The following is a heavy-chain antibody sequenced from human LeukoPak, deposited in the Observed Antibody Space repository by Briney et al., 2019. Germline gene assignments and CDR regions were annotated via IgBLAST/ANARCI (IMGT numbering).Heavy chain of an antibody. D-gene: IGHD6-19*01. CDR3: AKDGSSGWYDGTVDY. CDR2: ISYDGSNK. J-gene: IGHJ4*02. CDR1: GFTFSSYG. V-gene: IGHV3-30*18. Sequence: GGSLRLSCAASGFTFSSYGMHWVRQAPGKGLEWAAVISYDGSNKYYADSVKGRFTISRDNSKNTLYLQMNSLRAEDTAVYYCAKDGSSGWYDGTVDYWGQGTLVTVSS.